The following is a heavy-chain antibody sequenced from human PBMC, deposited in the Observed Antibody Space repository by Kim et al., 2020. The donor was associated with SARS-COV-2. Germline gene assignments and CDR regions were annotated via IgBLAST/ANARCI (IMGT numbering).Heavy chain of an antibody. Sequence: ASVKVSCKASGYTFTGYYMHWVRQAPGQGLEWMGWINPNSGGTNYAQKFQGWVTMTRDTSISTAYMELSRLRSDDTAVYYCARAPKAPTYSSSWPDFMDVWGQGTTVTVSS. CDR1: GYTFTGYY. J-gene: IGHJ6*02. V-gene: IGHV1-2*04. D-gene: IGHD6-13*01. CDR2: INPNSGGT. CDR3: ARAPKAPTYSSSWPDFMDV.